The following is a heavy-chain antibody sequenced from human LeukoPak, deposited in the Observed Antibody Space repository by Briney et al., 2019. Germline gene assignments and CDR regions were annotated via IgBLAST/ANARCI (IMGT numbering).Heavy chain of an antibody. D-gene: IGHD2-21*02. CDR2: ISYDGSNK. CDR1: GFTFSSYG. V-gene: IGHV3-30*18. Sequence: GGSLRLSCAASGFTFSSYGMHWVRQAPGKGLEWVAVISYDGSNKYYADSVKGRLTISRDNSKNTLYLQMNSLRAEDAAVYYCAKDPCGGDCYSPLYYFDYWGQGTLVTVSS. J-gene: IGHJ4*02. CDR3: AKDPCGGDCYSPLYYFDY.